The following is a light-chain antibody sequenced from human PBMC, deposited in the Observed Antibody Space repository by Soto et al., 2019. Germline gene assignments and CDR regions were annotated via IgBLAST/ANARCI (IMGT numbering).Light chain of an antibody. J-gene: IGLJ1*01. CDR2: GVS. CDR3: RSNTISRDIQV. Sequence: SVLTQPASVSGSPGQSITISCTGTISDFVVYNYVSWYQQHPGKAPKLMIYGVSNRPSGVSNRFSGSKSGNTASLNISGIQADEQAAYYCRSNTISRDIQVFGNGKKVNVL. V-gene: IGLV2-14*01. CDR1: ISDFVVYNY.